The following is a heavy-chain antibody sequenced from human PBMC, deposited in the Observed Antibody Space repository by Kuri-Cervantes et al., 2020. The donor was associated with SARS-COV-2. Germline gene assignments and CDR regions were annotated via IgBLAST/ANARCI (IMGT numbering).Heavy chain of an antibody. D-gene: IGHD1-26*01. CDR3: ASSLVDYFDY. J-gene: IGHJ4*02. Sequence: GSLKISCAASGFTFSSYAMHWVRQAPGKGLEWVAVISYDGSNKYYADSVKGRFTISRDNSKNTLYLQMNSLRAEDTAVYYCASSLVDYFDYWGQGTLVTVSS. V-gene: IGHV3-30-3*01. CDR2: ISYDGSNK. CDR1: GFTFSSYA.